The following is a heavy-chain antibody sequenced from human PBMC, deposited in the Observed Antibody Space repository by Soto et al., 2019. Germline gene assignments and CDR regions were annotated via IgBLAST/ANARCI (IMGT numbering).Heavy chain of an antibody. V-gene: IGHV2-5*01. J-gene: IGHJ4*02. CDR1: GFSLTSSVVG. CDR3: AHRPGGSGFRYYFDY. D-gene: IGHD6-19*01. Sequence: CVPTLLNPTQTLALTCSFPGFSLTSSVVGVAWFRQPRVKALEWLGLIYWNDDDRYRASLHSRLTITKDTSKNQVVLTMTNMDPVDTATYYCAHRPGGSGFRYYFDYWGQGTLVTVSS. CDR2: IYWNDDD.